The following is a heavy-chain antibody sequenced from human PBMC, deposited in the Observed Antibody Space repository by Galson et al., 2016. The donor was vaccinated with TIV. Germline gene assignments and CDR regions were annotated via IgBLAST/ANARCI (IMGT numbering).Heavy chain of an antibody. D-gene: IGHD2-2*01. J-gene: IGHJ5*02. V-gene: IGHV3-7*01. CDR1: RFSFNKCW. Sequence: SLRLSCAASRFSFNKCWMRWLRQAPGKGLEWVASITHGGSEKDYVDSAKGRFSISRDNSQTSLYLQMNSLRAEDTAVYNCARVLFDIERAPAATPTGYTDPWGQGTLVTVSS. CDR3: ARVLFDIERAPAATPTGYTDP. CDR2: ITHGGSEK.